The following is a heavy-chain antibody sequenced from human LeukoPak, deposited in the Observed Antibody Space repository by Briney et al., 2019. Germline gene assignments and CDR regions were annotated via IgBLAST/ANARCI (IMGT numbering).Heavy chain of an antibody. Sequence: ASVKVSCKASGYTFTSYAMHWVRQAPGQGLEWMGWITPSGGTNYPQKFQGRVAITRDTSITTAYMDLSRLTSDGTAVYFCARDRYGDGFAHFDYWGQGALATVSS. CDR2: ITPSGGT. CDR1: GYTFTSYA. CDR3: ARDRYGDGFAHFDY. J-gene: IGHJ4*02. V-gene: IGHV1-2*02. D-gene: IGHD5-24*01.